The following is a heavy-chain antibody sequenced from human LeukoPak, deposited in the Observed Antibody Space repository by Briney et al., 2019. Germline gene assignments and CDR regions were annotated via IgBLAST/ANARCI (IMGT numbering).Heavy chain of an antibody. CDR2: ISSDGRNK. CDR1: GFTFITYA. D-gene: IGHD2-8*01. J-gene: IGHJ4*02. CDR3: GKDPMADFDY. V-gene: IGHV3-30*04. Sequence: GRSLRLSCAVHGFTFITYAMHWVRQAPGKGLELVAVISSDGRNKIYADSVKGRFTISRDNFQNTLFLQLNSLRTEDPVVYYWGKDPMADFDYWGQGTLDGVSS.